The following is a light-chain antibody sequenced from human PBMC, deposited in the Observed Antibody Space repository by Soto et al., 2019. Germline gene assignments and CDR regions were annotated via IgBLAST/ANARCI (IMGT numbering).Light chain of an antibody. J-gene: IGKJ3*01. CDR2: AAS. CDR1: QTVTVNS. CDR3: QQYGDSPFT. V-gene: IGKV3-20*01. Sequence: EIVLTQSPGTLSLSPGEGATLSCRASQTVTVNSLAWYQQTPGQTPRLLIYAASTRATGIPDRFNGSGSGTDFVLTISRLAPEDFAMYYCQQYGDSPFTFGPGTKVDI.